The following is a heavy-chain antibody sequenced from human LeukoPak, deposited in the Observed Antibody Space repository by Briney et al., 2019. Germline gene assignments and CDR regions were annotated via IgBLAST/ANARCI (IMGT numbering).Heavy chain of an antibody. Sequence: SETLSLTCTVSGGSISTYYWSWIRQPAGKGLEWIGRFDTSGSTNYNPSLKSRLTMSGDTSKNQISLKLRSVTAADTAVYYCASRSSSWLVPLYYYYYYMDVWGKGTTVTVSS. CDR1: GGSISTYY. D-gene: IGHD6-19*01. CDR2: FDTSGST. V-gene: IGHV4-4*07. J-gene: IGHJ6*03. CDR3: ASRSSSWLVPLYYYYYYMDV.